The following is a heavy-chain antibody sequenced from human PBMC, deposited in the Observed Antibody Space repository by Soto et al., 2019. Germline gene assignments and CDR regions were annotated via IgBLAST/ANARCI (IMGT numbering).Heavy chain of an antibody. J-gene: IGHJ4*02. CDR1: GFIFSSYW. CDR3: ASHLYCSGGSCFDY. V-gene: IGHV3-74*01. CDR2: INSDGSST. D-gene: IGHD2-15*01. Sequence: EVQLVESGGGLVQPGGSLRLSCAASGFIFSSYWTHWVRQAPGKGLVWVSRINSDGSSTFYADSVKGRFTISRDNAKNTVYMQMNSLRAEDTAVYYCASHLYCSGGSCFDYWGQGTLVTVSS.